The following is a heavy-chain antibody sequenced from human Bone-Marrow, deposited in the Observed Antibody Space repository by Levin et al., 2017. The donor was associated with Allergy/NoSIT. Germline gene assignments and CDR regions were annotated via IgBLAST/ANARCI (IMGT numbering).Heavy chain of an antibody. CDR2: ISHDGGKK. J-gene: IGHJ4*02. Sequence: GGSLRLSCEASGLTFRYHGMHWVRQAPGKGLEWVAGISHDGGKKDHADSVKGRFTISRDNSKSTLYLQMNSLRGDDTAVYYCAKGDGDAPNYYLDYWGQGALVTVSS. CDR1: GLTFRYHG. D-gene: IGHD4-17*01. V-gene: IGHV3-30*18. CDR3: AKGDGDAPNYYLDY.